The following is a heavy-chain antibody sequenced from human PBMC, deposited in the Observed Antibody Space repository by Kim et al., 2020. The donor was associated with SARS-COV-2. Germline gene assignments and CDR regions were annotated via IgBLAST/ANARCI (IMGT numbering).Heavy chain of an antibody. Sequence: TYNPSLKSKVTISVDTSKNQFSLKLGSVTAADTAVYYCASNGYSGYYFDYWGQGTLVTVSS. V-gene: IGHV4-34*01. CDR3: ASNGYSGYYFDY. D-gene: IGHD5-12*01. J-gene: IGHJ4*02.